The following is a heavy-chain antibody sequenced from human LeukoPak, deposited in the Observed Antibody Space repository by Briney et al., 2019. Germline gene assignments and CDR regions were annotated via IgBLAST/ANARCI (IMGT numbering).Heavy chain of an antibody. Sequence: GGSLRLSCAASGLTFSSYWMSWVRQAPGKGLGWEANIKQDGSEEYYVDSVKGRFTISRDNAENSLYLQMNSLRAEDTAVYYCARDPHSTVFDYWGQGTLVTVSS. J-gene: IGHJ4*02. V-gene: IGHV3-7*01. CDR3: ARDPHSTVFDY. D-gene: IGHD2/OR15-2a*01. CDR1: GLTFSSYW. CDR2: IKQDGSEE.